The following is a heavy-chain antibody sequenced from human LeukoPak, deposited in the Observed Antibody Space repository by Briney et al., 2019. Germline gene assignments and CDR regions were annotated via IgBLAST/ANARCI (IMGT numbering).Heavy chain of an antibody. V-gene: IGHV5-51*01. CDR3: ARGYCRGGRCYYFDH. D-gene: IGHD2-15*01. CDR2: IYPGDSDT. J-gene: IGHJ4*02. Sequence: GESPKISCKGSGYSFISYWIGWVRQMPGKGLEWMGIIYPGDSDTTYSPSFQGQVTISADKSISTAYLQWSSLKASDTAMYYCARGYCRGGRCYYFDHWGQGTLVTVSS. CDR1: GYSFISYW.